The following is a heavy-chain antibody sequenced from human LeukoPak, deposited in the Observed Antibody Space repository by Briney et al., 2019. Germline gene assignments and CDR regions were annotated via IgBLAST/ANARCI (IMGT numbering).Heavy chain of an antibody. Sequence: GGSLRLSCAASGFTFSSYGMHWVRQAPGKGLEWGAFIRYDGSNKYYADSVKGRFTISRDNSKNTLYLQMSSLRAEDTAVYYCAKDLGRNYDFWSGYYCTFDYWGRGTLVTVSS. CDR3: AKDLGRNYDFWSGYYCTFDY. V-gene: IGHV3-30*02. CDR1: GFTFSSYG. J-gene: IGHJ4*02. D-gene: IGHD3-3*01. CDR2: IRYDGSNK.